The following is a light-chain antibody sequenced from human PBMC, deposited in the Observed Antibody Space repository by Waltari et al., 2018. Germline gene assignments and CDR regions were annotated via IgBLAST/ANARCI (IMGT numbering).Light chain of an antibody. V-gene: IGLV2-23*02. CDR2: AVS. Sequence: QSALTQPASVSGSPGQSTTISCTGTSSDVGNYKLFSWYQQHPGKAPKLMIYAVSKRPSGVSDRFSGSKSGDMASLTISGLQPEDEAEYFCSSYAGSSKGVFGGGTKVTVL. CDR3: SSYAGSSKGV. J-gene: IGLJ2*01. CDR1: SSDVGNYKL.